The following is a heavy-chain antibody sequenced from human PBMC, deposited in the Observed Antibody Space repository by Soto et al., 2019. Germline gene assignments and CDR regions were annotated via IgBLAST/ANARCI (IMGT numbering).Heavy chain of an antibody. Sequence: QVQLQESGPGLVKPSQTLSLTCTVSGGSISSGGYYWSWIRQHPGKGLEWIGYIYYSGSTYYNPSLKSRVNISVDTSKNQFSLKLSSVTAADTAVYYCARDQWWWLVPSRYYYGMEVWGQGTTVTVSS. D-gene: IGHD6-19*01. CDR3: ARDQWWWLVPSRYYYGMEV. V-gene: IGHV4-31*03. J-gene: IGHJ6*02. CDR1: GGSISSGGYY. CDR2: IYYSGST.